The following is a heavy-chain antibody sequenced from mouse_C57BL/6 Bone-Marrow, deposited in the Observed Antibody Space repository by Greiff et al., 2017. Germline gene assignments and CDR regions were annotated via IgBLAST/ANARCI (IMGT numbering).Heavy chain of an antibody. Sequence: VQLQQPGTELVKPGASVKLSCKASGYTFTSYWMHWVKQRPGQGLEWIGNINPSNGGTNYNEKFKSKAPLTVDKSSSTAYMQLSSLTSEDSAVYYCARHYGSSYGYWYFDVWGTGTTVTVSS. V-gene: IGHV1-53*01. CDR2: INPSNGGT. CDR3: ARHYGSSYGYWYFDV. J-gene: IGHJ1*03. CDR1: GYTFTSYW. D-gene: IGHD1-1*01.